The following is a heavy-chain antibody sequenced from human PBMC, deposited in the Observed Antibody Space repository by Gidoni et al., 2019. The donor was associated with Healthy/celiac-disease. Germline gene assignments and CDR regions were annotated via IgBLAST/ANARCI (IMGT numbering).Heavy chain of an antibody. D-gene: IGHD3-22*01. CDR2: IYHSGST. V-gene: IGHV4-4*02. J-gene: IGHJ5*02. CDR1: GGSISSRNW. CDR3: ARTGAYYYDSSGYYQGWFDP. Sequence: QVQLQESGPGLVKPSGTLSLTCAVSGGSISSRNWWGWVRQPPGKGLEWIGEIYHSGSTNYNPSLKSRVTISVDKSKNQFSLKLSSVTAADTAVYYCARTGAYYYDSSGYYQGWFDPWAREPWSPSPQ.